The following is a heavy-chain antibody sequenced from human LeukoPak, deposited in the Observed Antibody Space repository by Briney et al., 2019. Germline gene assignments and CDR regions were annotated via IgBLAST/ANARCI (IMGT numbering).Heavy chain of an antibody. CDR1: GGSISSSSYY. Sequence: PSETLSLTCTVSGGSISSSSYYWGWIRQPPGKGLEWIGSIYYSGSTYYNPSLKGRVTISVDTSKNQFSLKLSSVTAADTAVYYCAMGEYYDFWSGYWSSYDPWGQGTLVTVSS. CDR3: AMGEYYDFWSGYWSSYDP. V-gene: IGHV4-39*07. J-gene: IGHJ5*02. D-gene: IGHD3-3*01. CDR2: IYYSGST.